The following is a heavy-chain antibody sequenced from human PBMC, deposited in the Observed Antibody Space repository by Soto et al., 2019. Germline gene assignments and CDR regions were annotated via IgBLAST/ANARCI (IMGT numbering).Heavy chain of an antibody. CDR2: IYPGDSEI. CDR3: ARSQPGNSLDPFDF. V-gene: IGHV5-51*01. D-gene: IGHD1-1*01. CDR1: GYSFTTYW. Sequence: LGESLKISCQASGYSFTTYWIAWVRQTPGRGLEWMGIIYPGDSEIKYSPSFDGQVTFSVDKSTSTAYLQWIGLKTSDTGMYFCARSQPGNSLDPFDFWGQGSLVTVYS. J-gene: IGHJ4*02.